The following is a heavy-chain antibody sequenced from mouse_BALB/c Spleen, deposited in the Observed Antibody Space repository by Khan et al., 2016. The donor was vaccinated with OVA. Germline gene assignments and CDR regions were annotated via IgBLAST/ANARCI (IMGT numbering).Heavy chain of an antibody. CDR3: ARDTTVESYWDFDV. CDR2: IWAGGST. CDR1: GFSLTSYG. Sequence: VQLQESGPGLVAPSQSLSITCTISGFSLTSYGVHWVRQPPGKGLEWLVVIWAGGSTNYNSALLSRLSISKDNSKSQVFLKMNSLQTDDTAMYYCARDTTVESYWDFDVWGEGTTVTVSS. J-gene: IGHJ1*01. D-gene: IGHD1-1*01. V-gene: IGHV2-9*02.